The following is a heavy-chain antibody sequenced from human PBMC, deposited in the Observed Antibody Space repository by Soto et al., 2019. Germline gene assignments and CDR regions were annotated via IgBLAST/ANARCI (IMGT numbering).Heavy chain of an antibody. D-gene: IGHD4-4*01. J-gene: IGHJ6*02. V-gene: IGHV3-53*01. Sequence: GGSLRLSCKVSGMSVDDYHLTWVRQAPGRGLEWVSILYRGGYIRYRDSVLGRFTISRGTSKNTLYLQMNYLTVEDTATYYCARPDENSFPSGLDVWGQGTTVAAP. CDR3: ARPDENSFPSGLDV. CDR1: GMSVDDYH. CDR2: LYRGGYI.